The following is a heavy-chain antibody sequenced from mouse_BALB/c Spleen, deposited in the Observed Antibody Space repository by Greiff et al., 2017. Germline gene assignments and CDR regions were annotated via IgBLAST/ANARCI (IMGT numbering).Heavy chain of an antibody. Sequence: QVQLQQSGAELVKPGASVKLSCKASGYTFTSYYMYWVKQRPGQGLEWIGEINPSNGGTNFNEKFKSKATLTVDKSSSTAYMQLSSLTSEDSAVYDCTSFAYWGQGTLVTVSA. J-gene: IGHJ3*01. CDR3: TSFAY. V-gene: IGHV1S81*02. CDR2: INPSNGGT. CDR1: GYTFTSYY.